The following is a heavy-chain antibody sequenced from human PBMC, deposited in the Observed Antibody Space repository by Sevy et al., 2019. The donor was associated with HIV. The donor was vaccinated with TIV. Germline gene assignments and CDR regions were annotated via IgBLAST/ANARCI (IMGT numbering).Heavy chain of an antibody. D-gene: IGHD2-15*01. CDR2: LKQDGSEK. CDR3: ARGEGYCSGGSCYAWGAFDI. J-gene: IGHJ3*02. Sequence: GGSLRLSCAASGFTFSSYWMSWVRQAPGKGLEWVANLKQDGSEKYYVDSVKGRFTISRDNAKNSLYLQMNSLRAEDTAVYYCARGEGYCSGGSCYAWGAFDIWGQGTMVTVSS. CDR1: GFTFSSYW. V-gene: IGHV3-7*03.